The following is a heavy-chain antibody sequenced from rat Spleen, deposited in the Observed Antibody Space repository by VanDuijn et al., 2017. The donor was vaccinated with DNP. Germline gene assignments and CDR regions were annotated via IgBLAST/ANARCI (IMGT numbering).Heavy chain of an antibody. V-gene: IGHV5-25*01. CDR1: GFTFSAYY. J-gene: IGHJ2*01. D-gene: IGHD1-11*01. CDR3: AYGGY. CDR2: IGSPAYAP. Sequence: EMQLVESGGGLVQPGRSLKLSCAASGFTFSAYYMAWVRQAPAKGLEWVAYIGSPAYAPYYGDSVKGRFTISRDNAKSTLYLQMDSLRSEDTATYYCAYGGYWGQGVMVTVSS.